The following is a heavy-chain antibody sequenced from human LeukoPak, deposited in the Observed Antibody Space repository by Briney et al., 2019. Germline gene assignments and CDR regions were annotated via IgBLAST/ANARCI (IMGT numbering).Heavy chain of an antibody. CDR2: INPKSGGT. CDR3: AKDSVAYNGIYDAFDI. Sequence: GASVKVSCKASGYTFTGYYMHWVRQAPGQGLEWMGWINPKSGGTNYAQKFQGKVTMTRDTSISTAYMELSRLRSEDTAVYYCAKDSVAYNGIYDAFDIWGQGTMVTVSS. CDR1: GYTFTGYY. J-gene: IGHJ3*02. V-gene: IGHV1-2*02. D-gene: IGHD1-26*01.